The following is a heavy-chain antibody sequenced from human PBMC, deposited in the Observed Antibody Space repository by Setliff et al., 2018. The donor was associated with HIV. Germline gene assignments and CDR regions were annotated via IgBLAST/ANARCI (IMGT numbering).Heavy chain of an antibody. J-gene: IGHJ4*02. CDR1: GFAFSGYS. CDR3: ARLYDRYDDSGYYHPVQALSY. CDR2: ISPAGSFM. V-gene: IGHV3-21*01. Sequence: GGSLRLSCAASGFAFSGYSMTWVRQAPGKGLEWVASISPAGSFMYYRDSLKGRFTISRDDAKTSLNLQMNSLKVEDTGVYYCARLYDRYDDSGYYHPVQALSYWGQGAQVTVSS. D-gene: IGHD3-3*01.